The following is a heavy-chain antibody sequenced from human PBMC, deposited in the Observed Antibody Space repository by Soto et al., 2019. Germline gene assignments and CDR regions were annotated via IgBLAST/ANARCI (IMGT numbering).Heavy chain of an antibody. CDR3: ARVGSIAAPPSTYYYGMDV. J-gene: IGHJ6*02. Sequence: SETLSLTCAVYGGSFSGYYWSWIRQPPGKGLEWIGEINHSGSTNYNPSLKSRVTISVDTSKNQFSLKLSSVTAADTAVYYCARVGSIAAPPSTYYYGMDVWGQGTTVTV. D-gene: IGHD6-6*01. CDR2: INHSGST. V-gene: IGHV4-34*01. CDR1: GGSFSGYY.